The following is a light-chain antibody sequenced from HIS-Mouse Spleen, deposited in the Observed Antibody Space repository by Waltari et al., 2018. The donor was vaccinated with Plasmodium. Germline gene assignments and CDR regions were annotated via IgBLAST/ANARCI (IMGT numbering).Light chain of an antibody. J-gene: IGLJ3*02. CDR3: CSYAGSSTWV. CDR1: SSDVGSYNL. Sequence: QSALTQPASVSGSPGQSITISCTGTSSDVGSYNLVSWYQQHPGKAPKLMIYEGSKRPLGFSNRFYGSKSGNTASLTSSGLQADDEADYYCCSYAGSSTWVFGGGTKLTVL. CDR2: EGS. V-gene: IGLV2-23*01.